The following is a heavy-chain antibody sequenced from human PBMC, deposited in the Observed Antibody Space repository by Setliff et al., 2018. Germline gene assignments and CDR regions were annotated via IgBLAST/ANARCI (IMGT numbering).Heavy chain of an antibody. CDR1: GESFSNNY. J-gene: IGHJ4*02. V-gene: IGHV4-34*01. CDR3: ARGPTYYNDTSGYTYARPLDR. Sequence: SETLSLTCIVYGESFSNNYWSWIRQPPGKGLEWIGESSHSGSTSYDPSLKSRLTMSVDTSKNQFSLKLTSVTAADTAVYYCARGPTYYNDTSGYTYARPLDRWGQGTLVTVSS. CDR2: SSHSGST. D-gene: IGHD3-22*01.